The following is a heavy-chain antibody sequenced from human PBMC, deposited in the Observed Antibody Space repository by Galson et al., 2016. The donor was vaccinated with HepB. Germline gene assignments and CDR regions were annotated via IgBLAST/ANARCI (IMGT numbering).Heavy chain of an antibody. J-gene: IGHJ4*01. CDR1: GFTFSNYN. CDR3: ARAPPASGSFPYFDS. D-gene: IGHD1-26*01. V-gene: IGHV3-21*01. CDR2: IRTSSENI. Sequence: SLRLFCAGSGFTFSNYNMNWVRQAPGKGLEWISFIRTSSENIYYADSVKGRFTISRDNADNSLYLQMSSLRAEDTAVYYCARAPPASGSFPYFDSCGPGILVTVSS.